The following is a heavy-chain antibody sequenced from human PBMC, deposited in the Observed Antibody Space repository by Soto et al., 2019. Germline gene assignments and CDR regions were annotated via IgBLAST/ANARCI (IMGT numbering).Heavy chain of an antibody. CDR3: GKDVGDYVPYYYGVDV. CDR2: IAYDGNEE. J-gene: IGHJ6*02. V-gene: IGHV3-30*18. CDR1: GFTFKTHA. Sequence: QVQLVESGGGVVQPGTSLRLSCAASGFTFKTHAMHWVRQAPGKGLEWMAVIAYDGNEEFYADSVKGRFTISRDYSRNALYLQLNTLRNEDTAVYYCGKDVGDYVPYYYGVDVWGQGTTVTVSS. D-gene: IGHD1-26*01.